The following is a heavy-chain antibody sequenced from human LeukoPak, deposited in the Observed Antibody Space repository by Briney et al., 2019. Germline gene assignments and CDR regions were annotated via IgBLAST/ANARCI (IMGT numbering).Heavy chain of an antibody. V-gene: IGHV3-23*01. CDR3: AKDWDYYDSSGYSSLFDY. CDR1: GFTFSSYA. J-gene: IGHJ4*02. Sequence: GGSLRLSCAASGFTFSSYAMSWVRQAPGKGLEWVSAISGSGGSTYYADSVKGRFTISRDNSKNTLDLQMHSLRAEDTALYYCAKDWDYYDSSGYSSLFDYWGQGTLVTVSS. CDR2: ISGSGGST. D-gene: IGHD3-22*01.